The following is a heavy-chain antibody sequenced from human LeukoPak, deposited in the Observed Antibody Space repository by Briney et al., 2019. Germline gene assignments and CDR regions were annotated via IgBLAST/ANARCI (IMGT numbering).Heavy chain of an antibody. CDR3: ARDLLEQWLVPVDWFDP. CDR2: IGSSTRTM. J-gene: IGHJ5*02. CDR1: GLSFSTYD. Sequence: GGSLRLSCAASGLSFSTYDMTWVRQAPGKGLDWVSYIGSSTRTMYYAESLKGRFIISRDNAKNSLYLQMNSLRAEDTAVYYCARDLLEQWLVPVDWFDPWGQGTLVTVSS. D-gene: IGHD6-19*01. V-gene: IGHV3-48*03.